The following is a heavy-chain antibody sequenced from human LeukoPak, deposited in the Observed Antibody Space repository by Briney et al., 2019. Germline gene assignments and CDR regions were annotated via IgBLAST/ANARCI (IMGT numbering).Heavy chain of an antibody. Sequence: ASVKVSCKASGYTFTGYYMHWVRQAPGQGLEWMGRIIPNSGGTNYAQKFQGRVTMTRDTSISTAYMELSRLRSDDTAVYYCARFARGATVTKYYFDYWGQGTLVTVSS. CDR2: IIPNSGGT. CDR3: ARFARGATVTKYYFDY. CDR1: GYTFTGYY. V-gene: IGHV1-2*06. J-gene: IGHJ4*02. D-gene: IGHD4-17*01.